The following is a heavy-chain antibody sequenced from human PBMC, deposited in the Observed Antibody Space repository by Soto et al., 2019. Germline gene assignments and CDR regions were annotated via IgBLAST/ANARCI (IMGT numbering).Heavy chain of an antibody. D-gene: IGHD4-17*01. Sequence: WGSLRLSCAASGFTFVSYAIIWVRHSPFKGREWVSIITSDGRTYYADSVKGRFTISRDNSKNTVYLQMNSLRAEDTAVYYCAKDYSTVTTDPLSVVLFDYWGQGALVTVSS. CDR3: AKDYSTVTTDPLSVVLFDY. J-gene: IGHJ4*02. CDR2: ITSDGRT. V-gene: IGHV3-23*01. CDR1: GFTFVSYA.